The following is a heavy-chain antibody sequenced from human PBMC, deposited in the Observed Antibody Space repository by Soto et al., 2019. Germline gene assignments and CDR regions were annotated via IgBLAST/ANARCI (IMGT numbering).Heavy chain of an antibody. CDR3: ARAGYYDSSGYYGDFRKSPHRYYYGMDV. J-gene: IGHJ6*02. Sequence: EASVKVSCKASGGTFSSYTISWVRQAPGQGLEWMGRIIPILGIANYAQKFQGRVTITADKSTSTAYMELSSLRSEDTAVYYCARAGYYDSSGYYGDFRKSPHRYYYGMDVWGQGTTVTVSS. CDR1: GGTFSSYT. D-gene: IGHD3-22*01. V-gene: IGHV1-69*02. CDR2: IIPILGIA.